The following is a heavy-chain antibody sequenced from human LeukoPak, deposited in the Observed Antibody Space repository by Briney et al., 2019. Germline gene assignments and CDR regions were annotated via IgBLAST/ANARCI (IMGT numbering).Heavy chain of an antibody. J-gene: IGHJ4*02. Sequence: PGGSLRLSCAASGFTFDDYAMHWVRQAPGKGLEWVSGISWNSGSIGYADSVKGRFTISRDNAKNSLYLQMNSLRAEDTALYYCAKGGGVYNYDFWSGYYPIYYFDYWGQGTLVTVSS. V-gene: IGHV3-9*01. CDR2: ISWNSGSI. D-gene: IGHD3-3*01. CDR3: AKGGGVYNYDFWSGYYPIYYFDY. CDR1: GFTFDDYA.